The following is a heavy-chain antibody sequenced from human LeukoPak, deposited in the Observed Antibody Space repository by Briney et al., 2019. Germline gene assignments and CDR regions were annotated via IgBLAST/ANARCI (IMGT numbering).Heavy chain of an antibody. D-gene: IGHD6-25*01. V-gene: IGHV3-74*03. CDR2: VNGPGGWS. Sequence: PGGSLRLSCAASGFTFRSHWMDGVRQAPGEELAWVSRVNGPGGWSQYSYSVRGRFNISRDNAENTISLQMNNLRAEDTAVYFCAREVFEGQRQSDAFDVWGQGTMVTVSS. CDR1: GFTFRSHW. J-gene: IGHJ3*01. CDR3: AREVFEGQRQSDAFDV.